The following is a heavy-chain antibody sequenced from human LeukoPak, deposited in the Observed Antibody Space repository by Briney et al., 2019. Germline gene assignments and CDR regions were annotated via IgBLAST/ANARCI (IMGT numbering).Heavy chain of an antibody. V-gene: IGHV3-9*01. CDR1: GYTFDDYA. Sequence: PGRSLRLSCEASGYTFDDYAMHWVRQAPGKGLEWDSAISWNSGSIGYADSVKGRFTISRDNGKNSLYLQLNSLRTEDTALYYCAKGHTYGLGESYLDFWGQGTLVSVSS. CDR2: ISWNSGSI. J-gene: IGHJ4*02. CDR3: AKGHTYGLGESYLDF. D-gene: IGHD5-18*01.